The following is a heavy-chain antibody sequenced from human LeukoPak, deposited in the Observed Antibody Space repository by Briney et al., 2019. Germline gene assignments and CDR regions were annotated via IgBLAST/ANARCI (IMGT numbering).Heavy chain of an antibody. Sequence: GGSLRLSCAASGFTFSSYSMNWVRQAPGKGLEWVSAISGSGGSTYYADSVKGRFTISRDNSKNTLYLQMNSLRAEDTAVYYCAKGTRIAAAGTSWGFDYWGQGTLVTVSS. CDR1: GFTFSSYS. V-gene: IGHV3-23*01. CDR3: AKGTRIAAAGTSWGFDY. J-gene: IGHJ4*02. D-gene: IGHD6-13*01. CDR2: ISGSGGST.